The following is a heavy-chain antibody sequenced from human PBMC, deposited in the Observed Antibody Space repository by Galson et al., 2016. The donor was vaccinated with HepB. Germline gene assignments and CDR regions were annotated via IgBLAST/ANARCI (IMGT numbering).Heavy chain of an antibody. CDR2: ISYGGGDK. CDR3: AKDRRGITAAGTGMDS. CDR1: GFTFSSHP. Sequence: SLRLSCAASGFTFSSHPMHWVRQAPGKGLEWVADISYGGGDKYYADSVKGRLTISRDNSQNTLYLQMNSLRPEDTAIYYCAKDRRGITAAGTGMDSWGQGTLVTVSS. J-gene: IGHJ4*02. V-gene: IGHV3-30*18. D-gene: IGHD6-13*01.